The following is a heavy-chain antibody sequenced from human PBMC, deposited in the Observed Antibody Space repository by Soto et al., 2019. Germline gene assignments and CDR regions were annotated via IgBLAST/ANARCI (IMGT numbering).Heavy chain of an antibody. D-gene: IGHD3-22*01. Sequence: QVQLVESGGGVVQPGRSLRLSCAASGFSFSSYGMHWVRQAPGKGLEWVAVIWYDGGNKYYADSVKGRFTISRDSSKNTLYLQMNSLRAEDTAVYYCAREGYYDSSGYYYLNYWGQGTLVTVSS. V-gene: IGHV3-33*01. CDR1: GFSFSSYG. CDR3: AREGYYDSSGYYYLNY. J-gene: IGHJ4*02. CDR2: IWYDGGNK.